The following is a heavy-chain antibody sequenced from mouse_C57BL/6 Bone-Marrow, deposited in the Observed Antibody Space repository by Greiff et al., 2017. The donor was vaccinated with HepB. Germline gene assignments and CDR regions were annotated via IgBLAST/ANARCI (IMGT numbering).Heavy chain of an antibody. J-gene: IGHJ3*01. CDR2: IHPNSGST. CDR3: ARGPFHYYGSGWFAY. Sequence: QVQLQQPGAELVKPGASVKLSCKASGYTFTSYWMHWVKQRPGQGLEWIGMIHPNSGSTNYNEKFKSKATLTVDKSSSTAYMQLSSLTSEDSAVYYCARGPFHYYGSGWFAYWGQGTLVTVSA. D-gene: IGHD1-1*01. CDR1: GYTFTSYW. V-gene: IGHV1-64*01.